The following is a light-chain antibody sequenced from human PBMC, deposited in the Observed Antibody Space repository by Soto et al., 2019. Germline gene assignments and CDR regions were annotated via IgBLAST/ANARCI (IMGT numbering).Light chain of an antibody. CDR1: SSDVGGYNY. CDR2: DVS. CDR3: SSYTSSSTGV. Sequence: QSVLTQPASVSGSPGQSITISCTGTSSDVGGYNYVSWYQQHPGKAPKLMIYDVSNRPSGVSNRFSGSKSGNTASLTISGQQAEDDADYYCSSYTSSSTGVFGTGTKLTVL. J-gene: IGLJ1*01. V-gene: IGLV2-14*01.